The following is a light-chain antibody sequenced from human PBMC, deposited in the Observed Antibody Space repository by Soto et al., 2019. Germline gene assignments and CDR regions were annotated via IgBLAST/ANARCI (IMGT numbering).Light chain of an antibody. J-gene: IGKJ2*01. CDR2: AAS. CDR3: QHLNDYRYT. CDR1: QAISSS. V-gene: IGKV1-9*01. Sequence: DIQLTPSPSFLSASVGDRVTITCRASQAISSSLAWYQHNPGKAPKLLIYAASTLQNGVTSSFSGSGSGTEFTLTISSLQPEDFATYYCQHLNDYRYTFGQGTKVEIK.